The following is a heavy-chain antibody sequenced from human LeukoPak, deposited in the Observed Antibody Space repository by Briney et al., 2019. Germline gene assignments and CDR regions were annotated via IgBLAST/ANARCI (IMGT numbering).Heavy chain of an antibody. CDR1: GYTLTSYA. Sequence: ASVKVSHKSSGYTLTSYAIIWVRPPPGQGREWVAYISDLNGKTRFAQNIKGRVTLTADTSTSTAYMELRNLRYDDTAVYFCASELWCSGGNCYLNAFDIWGQGTMVTVFS. V-gene: IGHV1-18*01. CDR3: ASELWCSGGNCYLNAFDI. J-gene: IGHJ3*02. D-gene: IGHD2-15*01. CDR2: ISDLNGKT.